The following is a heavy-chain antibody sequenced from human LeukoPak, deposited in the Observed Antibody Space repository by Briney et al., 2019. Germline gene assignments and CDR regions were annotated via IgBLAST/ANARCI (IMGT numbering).Heavy chain of an antibody. D-gene: IGHD2-8*01. V-gene: IGHV4-59*01. CDR3: ARLMLSPYYFDY. J-gene: IGHJ4*02. Sequence: SETLSLTCTVSGGSISTYYWSWIRQPPGKGLEWIGYIYYTGSTSYNPSLKSRVTMSLDASKNQFSLELNSVTPADTAVYYCARLMLSPYYFDYWGQGTLVTVSS. CDR2: IYYTGST. CDR1: GGSISTYY.